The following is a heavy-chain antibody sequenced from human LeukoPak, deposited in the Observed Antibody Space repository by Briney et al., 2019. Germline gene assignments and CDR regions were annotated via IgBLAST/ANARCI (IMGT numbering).Heavy chain of an antibody. CDR2: IYPGDSDT. CDR1: GYSFTSYW. J-gene: IGHJ6*03. V-gene: IGHV5-51*01. D-gene: IGHD5-18*01. CDR3: ARNGYSYGYYMDV. Sequence: GESLKISCKGSGYSFTSYWIGWVRQMPGKGLEWMGIIYPGDSDTRYSPSFQGQVTISADKSISTAYLQCSSLKASDTAMYYCARNGYSYGYYMDVWGKGTTVTVSS.